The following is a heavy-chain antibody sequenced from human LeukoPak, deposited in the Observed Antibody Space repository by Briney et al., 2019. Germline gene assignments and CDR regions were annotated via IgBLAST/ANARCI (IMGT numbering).Heavy chain of an antibody. Sequence: GRSLRLSCAASGFTLDNYNFNWVRQAPGKGLEWVASIRSYSSYIHYADSVKGRFTISRDDAKQSLYLQMNSLRAEDTAVYFCARFAEVYYYVDVWGTGTTVIVSS. D-gene: IGHD2-21*01. CDR2: IRSYSSYI. CDR3: ARFAEVYYYVDV. V-gene: IGHV3-21*01. CDR1: GFTLDNYN. J-gene: IGHJ6*03.